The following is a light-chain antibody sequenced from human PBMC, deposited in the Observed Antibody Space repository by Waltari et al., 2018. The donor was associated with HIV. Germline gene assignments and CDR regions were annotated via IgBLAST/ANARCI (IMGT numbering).Light chain of an antibody. CDR3: ASRDDSLSVHVI. J-gene: IGLJ2*01. CDR2: RND. Sequence: QSVLSQPPSASGTPGPRVTISCSGSSSNIGTNNVYWYQQFAGTAPKLLIYRNDQPPSGVPDRFSGSKSGTSASLVISGLRSEDEADYYCASRDDSLSVHVIFGGGTKLTVL. CDR1: SSNIGTNN. V-gene: IGLV1-47*01.